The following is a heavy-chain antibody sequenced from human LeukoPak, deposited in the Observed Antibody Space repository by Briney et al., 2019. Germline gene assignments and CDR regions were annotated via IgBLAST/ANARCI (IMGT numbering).Heavy chain of an antibody. CDR2: FYYTGDT. D-gene: IGHD6-19*01. Sequence: PSETLSLTCNVSGGSITTSSFYWGWIRQTPGKGLEWIGTFYYTGDTYYNRSLKSRATIAVDTSKDQFFLALSSVTAADTAVYYCVRAVGAVAGPGDWFDPWGPGTLVTVSP. CDR1: GGSITTSSFY. V-gene: IGHV4-39*01. CDR3: VRAVGAVAGPGDWFDP. J-gene: IGHJ5*02.